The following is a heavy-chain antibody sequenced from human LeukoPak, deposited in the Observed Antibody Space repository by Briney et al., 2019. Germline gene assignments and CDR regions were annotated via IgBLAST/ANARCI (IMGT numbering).Heavy chain of an antibody. CDR2: ISSSSSYI. V-gene: IGHV3-21*01. Sequence: PGGSLRLSCAASGFTFSSYSMNWVRQAPGKGLEWVSSISSSSSYIYYADSVKGRFTISRDNAKNSLYLQMNSLRAEDTAVYYCARDHGVIVATPSGYWGQGTLVTVSS. CDR1: GFTFSSYS. D-gene: IGHD5-12*01. J-gene: IGHJ4*02. CDR3: ARDHGVIVATPSGY.